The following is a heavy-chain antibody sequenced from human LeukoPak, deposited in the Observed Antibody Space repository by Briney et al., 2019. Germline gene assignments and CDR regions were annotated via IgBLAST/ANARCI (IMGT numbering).Heavy chain of an antibody. CDR3: LCSSSWYAGFDP. J-gene: IGHJ5*02. D-gene: IGHD6-13*01. Sequence: SETLSLTCTVSGGSISSSSYYWGWIRQPPGKGLEWIGSIYYSGSTYYNPPLKSRATISVDTSKNQFSLKLSSVTAADTAVYYCLCSSSWYAGFDPWGQGTLVTVSS. CDR2: IYYSGST. V-gene: IGHV4-39*01. CDR1: GGSISSSSYY.